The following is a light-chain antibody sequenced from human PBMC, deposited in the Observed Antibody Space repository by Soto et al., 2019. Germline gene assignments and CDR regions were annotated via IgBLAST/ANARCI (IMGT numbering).Light chain of an antibody. J-gene: IGKJ5*01. Sequence: DSHMTQSPYTLSAFVGDRVTITCRASQSISTYLNWYQKKPGKAPNLLIYDASRLQSGVPSRFSGSGGGTDFTLSISSVQPEDFATYFCQQSYMDPITFGQGTRLEI. CDR1: QSISTY. V-gene: IGKV1-39*01. CDR2: DAS. CDR3: QQSYMDPIT.